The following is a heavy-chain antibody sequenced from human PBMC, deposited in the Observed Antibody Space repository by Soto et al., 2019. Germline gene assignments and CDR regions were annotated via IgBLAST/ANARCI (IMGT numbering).Heavy chain of an antibody. Sequence: QVQLVQSGAEVKKPGSSVKVSYKASGGTFSSYAISWVRQAPGQGLEWMGGIIPIFGTAYYAQKFQGIGTITPDKSTNTDYMELRSLRSEDTAVDYCGRPAEFPYYYYGIDVRGQGTTVTVSS. D-gene: IGHD3-10*01. V-gene: IGHV1-69*06. J-gene: IGHJ6*02. CDR2: IIPIFGTA. CDR3: GRPAEFPYYYYGIDV. CDR1: GGTFSSYA.